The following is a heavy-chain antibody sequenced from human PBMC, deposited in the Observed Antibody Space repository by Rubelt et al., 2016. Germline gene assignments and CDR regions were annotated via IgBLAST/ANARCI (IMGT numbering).Heavy chain of an antibody. CDR1: GYTFTGYY. V-gene: IGHV1-2*04. J-gene: IGHJ4*02. Sequence: QVQLVQSGAEVKKPGASVKVSCKASGYTFTGYYMHWVRRAPGQGLEWMGWINPNSGGTNYAQKFQGWVTMTRDTSISTAYMELSRLRSDDTAVYYCARDDSPYYYDSSGYYDYWGQGTLVTVSS. CDR2: INPNSGGT. CDR3: ARDDSPYYYDSSGYYDY. D-gene: IGHD3-22*01.